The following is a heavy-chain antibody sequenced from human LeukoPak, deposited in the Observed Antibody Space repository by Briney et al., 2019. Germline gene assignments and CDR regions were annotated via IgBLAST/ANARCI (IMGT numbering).Heavy chain of an antibody. CDR3: AKLNYGSGSYYEVYYFDY. CDR2: ISGSGGRT. Sequence: GGSLRLSCAASGFTFSSYAMSWVRQAPGKGLEWVSAISGSGGRTYYADSVKGRFTISRDNSKNTLYLQMNSLRAEDTAVYYCAKLNYGSGSYYEVYYFDYWGQGTLVTVSS. CDR1: GFTFSSYA. V-gene: IGHV3-23*01. J-gene: IGHJ4*02. D-gene: IGHD3-10*01.